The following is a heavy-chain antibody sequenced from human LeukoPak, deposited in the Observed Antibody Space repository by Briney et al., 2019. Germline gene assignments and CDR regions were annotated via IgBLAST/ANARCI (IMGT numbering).Heavy chain of an antibody. Sequence: SVKVSCKASGGTFGSYAISWVRQAPGQGLEWMGRIIPILGIANYAQKFQGRVTITADKSTSTAYMELSSLRSEDTAVYYCARGRGIVGATGLFDYWGQGTLVTVSS. V-gene: IGHV1-69*04. J-gene: IGHJ4*02. CDR3: ARGRGIVGATGLFDY. CDR1: GGTFGSYA. D-gene: IGHD1-26*01. CDR2: IIPILGIA.